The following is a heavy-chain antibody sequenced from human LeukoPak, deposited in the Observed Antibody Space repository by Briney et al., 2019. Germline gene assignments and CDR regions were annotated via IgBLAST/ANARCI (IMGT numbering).Heavy chain of an antibody. CDR3: ARVVISYGIAAALIDY. D-gene: IGHD6-13*01. Sequence: ASVKVSCKASGYTFTSYGSSWVRQAPGQGVEWMGWISAYNGETNYAKKLQGRVTMTPDTSTSTAYMELRSLRSDDTAVYYCARVVISYGIAAALIDYWGQGTLVTVSS. CDR1: GYTFTSYG. CDR2: ISAYNGET. J-gene: IGHJ4*02. V-gene: IGHV1-18*01.